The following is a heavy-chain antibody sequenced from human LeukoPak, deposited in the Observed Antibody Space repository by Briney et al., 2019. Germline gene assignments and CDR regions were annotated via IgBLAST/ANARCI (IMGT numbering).Heavy chain of an antibody. CDR2: VSSSGSTI. CDR3: ARDRNYYDFCSGYSDY. CDR1: GFTFSDYY. V-gene: IGHV3-11*01. D-gene: IGHD3-3*01. J-gene: IGHJ4*02. Sequence: PGGSLRLSCAASGFTFSDYYMSWIRQAPGKGLEWVSYVSSSGSTIYYADSVKGRFTISRDNAKNSLYLQMNSLRAEDTAVYYCARDRNYYDFCSGYSDYWGQGTLVTVSS.